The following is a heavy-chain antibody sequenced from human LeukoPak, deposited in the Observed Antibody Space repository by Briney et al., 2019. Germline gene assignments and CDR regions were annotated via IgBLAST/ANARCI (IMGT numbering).Heavy chain of an antibody. Sequence: SVKVSCKASGGTFSSYAISLVRQAPGQGLEWMGGIIPIFGTANYAQKFQGRVTITADESTSTAYMELSSLRSEDTAVYYCARVTLPLSWFDPWGQGTLVTVSS. CDR3: ARVTLPLSWFDP. CDR1: GGTFSSYA. J-gene: IGHJ5*02. D-gene: IGHD4-23*01. CDR2: IIPIFGTA. V-gene: IGHV1-69*13.